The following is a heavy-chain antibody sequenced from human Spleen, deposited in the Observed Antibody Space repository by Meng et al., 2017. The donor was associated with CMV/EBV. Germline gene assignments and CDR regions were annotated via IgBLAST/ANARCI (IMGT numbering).Heavy chain of an antibody. CDR2: ITSSISTI. J-gene: IGHJ6*02. Sequence: GGSLRLSCAAYGFTFSSYNMNWVRQAPGKGLEWVSYITSSISTIYYAHSVKGRFTISRDNSKNTLYLQMNRLTAEDTAVYYRAKPEQQLVLGDYYYGMDVWGQGTTVTVSS. D-gene: IGHD6-13*01. V-gene: IGHV3-48*01. CDR1: GFTFSSYN. CDR3: AKPEQQLVLGDYYYGMDV.